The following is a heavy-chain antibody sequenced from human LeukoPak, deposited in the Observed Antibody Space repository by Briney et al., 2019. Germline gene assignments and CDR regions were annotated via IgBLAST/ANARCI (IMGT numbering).Heavy chain of an antibody. D-gene: IGHD6-13*01. CDR2: IYYSGST. CDR3: ARQYSSSQKVPLDFDY. CDR1: GGSISSYY. V-gene: IGHV4-59*08. J-gene: IGHJ4*02. Sequence: SETLSLTCTVSGGSISSYYWSWIRQPPGKGLEWIGYIYYSGSTNYNPSLKSRVTISVDTSKNQFSLKLSSVTAADTAVYYCARQYSSSQKVPLDFDYWGQGTLVTVSS.